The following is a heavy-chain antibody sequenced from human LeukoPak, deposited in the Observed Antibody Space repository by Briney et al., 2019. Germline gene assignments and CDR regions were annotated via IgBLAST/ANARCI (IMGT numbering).Heavy chain of an antibody. Sequence: SETLSLTCTVSGGLISSYYWSWIRQPPGKGLEWIGYISYSGSTNYNPSLKSRVTISIDTSKNQFSLKLRSVTAADTAIYYCARQGYDILTGYIDAFDIWGQGTMVTVSS. V-gene: IGHV4-59*08. CDR1: GGLISSYY. J-gene: IGHJ3*02. CDR3: ARQGYDILTGYIDAFDI. CDR2: ISYSGST. D-gene: IGHD3-9*01.